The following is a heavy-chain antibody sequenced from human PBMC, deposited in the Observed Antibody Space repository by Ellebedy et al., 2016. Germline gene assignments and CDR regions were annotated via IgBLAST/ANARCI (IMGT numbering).Heavy chain of an antibody. Sequence: GESLKISCAASGFTFSSYSMNWVRQAPGKGLEWVSYISSSSSTIYYADSVKGRFTISRDNAKNSLYLQMNSLRAEDTAVYYCASDLRAQYYYGSGRKFHDYWGQGTLVTVSS. J-gene: IGHJ4*02. D-gene: IGHD3-10*01. CDR3: ASDLRAQYYYGSGRKFHDY. CDR2: ISSSSSTI. CDR1: GFTFSSYS. V-gene: IGHV3-48*04.